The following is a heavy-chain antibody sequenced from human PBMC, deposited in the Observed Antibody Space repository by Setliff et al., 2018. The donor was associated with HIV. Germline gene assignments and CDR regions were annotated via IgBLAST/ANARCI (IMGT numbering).Heavy chain of an antibody. J-gene: IGHJ3*02. D-gene: IGHD3-9*01. CDR3: TRQGDYHILTGYYSGPHDAFDI. CDR1: GYTFTNYW. V-gene: IGHV5-51*01. Sequence: PGESLKISCKASGYTFTNYWIGWVRQMPGKGLEWIGVIYPGDSVTRYGPPFQGQVSISADTSITTAYLQWSNLKASDTGMYYCTRQGDYHILTGYYSGPHDAFDIWGQGTMVTVSS. CDR2: IYPGDSVT.